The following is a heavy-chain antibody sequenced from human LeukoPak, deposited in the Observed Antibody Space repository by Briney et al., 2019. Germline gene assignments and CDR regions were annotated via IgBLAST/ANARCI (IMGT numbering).Heavy chain of an antibody. Sequence: ASVKVSCKASGYTFSTYYIHWVRQAHGQGLEWMGTINPSGGSTNYAQKFQGRVTMTRDMSTSSVYMELSSLRSEDTAVYYCARRMGDISAGYGYWGQGTLVTVSS. CDR3: ARRMGDISAGYGY. CDR2: INPSGGST. CDR1: GYTFSTYY. D-gene: IGHD3-10*01. V-gene: IGHV1-46*01. J-gene: IGHJ4*02.